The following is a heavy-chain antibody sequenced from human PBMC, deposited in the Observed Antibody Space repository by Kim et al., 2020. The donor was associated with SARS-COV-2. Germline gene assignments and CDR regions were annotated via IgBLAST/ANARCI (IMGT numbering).Heavy chain of an antibody. CDR1: GFTFDDYA. J-gene: IGHJ4*01. Sequence: LSLTCAASGFTFDDYAMHWVRQAPGKGLEWVSGISWNSGSIGYADSVKGRFTISRDNAKNSLYLQMNSLRAEDTALYYCAKSGELLSWLGAALDYWG. D-gene: IGHD3-10*01. CDR3: AKSGELLSWLGAALDY. CDR2: ISWNSGSI. V-gene: IGHV3-9*01.